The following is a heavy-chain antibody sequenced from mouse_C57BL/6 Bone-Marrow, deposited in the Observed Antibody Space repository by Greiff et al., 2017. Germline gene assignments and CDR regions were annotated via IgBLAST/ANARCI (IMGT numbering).Heavy chain of an antibody. CDR3: ARETVVAHWYVDV. D-gene: IGHD1-1*01. V-gene: IGHV1-81*01. CDR1: GYTFTSYG. J-gene: IGHJ1*03. CDR2: IYPRSGNT. Sequence: VQLQQSGAELARPGASVKLSCKASGYTFTSYGISWVKQRTGQGLEWIGEIYPRSGNTYYNEKFKGKATLTADKSSSTAYMELRSLTSEDSAVYFCARETVVAHWYVDVWGTGTTVTVSS.